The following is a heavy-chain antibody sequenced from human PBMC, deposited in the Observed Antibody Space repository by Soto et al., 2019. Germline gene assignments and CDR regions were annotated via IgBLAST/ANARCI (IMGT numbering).Heavy chain of an antibody. J-gene: IGHJ4*02. CDR1: GGTFSSYA. D-gene: IGHD6-13*01. V-gene: IGHV1-69*13. Sequence: ASVKVSCKASGGTFSSYAISWVRQAPGQGLEWMGGIIPIFGTANYAQKFQGRVTITADESTSTAYMELSSLRSEDTAVYYCARSSAHSAAACTQHLDYWGQGTLVTVSS. CDR2: IIPIFGTA. CDR3: ARSSAHSAAACTQHLDY.